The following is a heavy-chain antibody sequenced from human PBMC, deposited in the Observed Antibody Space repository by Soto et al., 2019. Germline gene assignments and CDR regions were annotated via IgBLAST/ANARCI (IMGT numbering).Heavy chain of an antibody. Sequence: GGSLRLSCAASGFTFSSYWMSWVRQAPGKGLEWVANIKQDGSEKYYVDSVKGRFTISRDNAKNSLYLQMNSLRAEDTAVYYCARLRAYSSSSHRPNYYYYGMDVWGQGTTVTV. V-gene: IGHV3-7*01. CDR2: IKQDGSEK. CDR1: GFTFSSYW. J-gene: IGHJ6*02. CDR3: ARLRAYSSSSHRPNYYYYGMDV. D-gene: IGHD6-6*01.